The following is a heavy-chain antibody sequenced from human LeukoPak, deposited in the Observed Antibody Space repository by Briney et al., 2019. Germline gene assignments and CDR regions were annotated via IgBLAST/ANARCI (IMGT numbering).Heavy chain of an antibody. J-gene: IGHJ4*02. CDR2: ISGSGGST. D-gene: IGHD6-6*01. V-gene: IGHV3-23*01. Sequence: GGSLRLSCAASGFTFSSYAMNWVRQALGKGLEWVSAISGSGGSTYYADSVKGRFTISRDNSKNTLYLQMNSLRAEDTAVYYCAKGQYSSSGPEDYWGQGTLVTVSS. CDR1: GFTFSSYA. CDR3: AKGQYSSSGPEDY.